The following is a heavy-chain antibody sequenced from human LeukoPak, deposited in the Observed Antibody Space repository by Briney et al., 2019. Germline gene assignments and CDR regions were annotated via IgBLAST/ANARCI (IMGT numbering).Heavy chain of an antibody. V-gene: IGHV1-18*01. Sequence: ASLKVSCKASGYTFTNSGISWVRQAPGQGLEWMGWISANNGNTNYAQKLQAGVTMTTDTSTSTAYMELRSLRSDDTAFYYCARGGIAVAGGYYYYYYMDVWGKGTTVTVSS. CDR2: ISANNGNT. CDR1: GYTFTNSG. J-gene: IGHJ6*03. CDR3: ARGGIAVAGGYYYYYYMDV. D-gene: IGHD6-19*01.